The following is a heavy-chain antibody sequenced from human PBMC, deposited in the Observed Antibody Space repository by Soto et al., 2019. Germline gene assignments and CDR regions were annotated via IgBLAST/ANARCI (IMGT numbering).Heavy chain of an antibody. CDR3: AKEEWATNYFDY. J-gene: IGHJ4*02. Sequence: EVQLVESGGGLVQPGRSLRLSCAASGFTFDDYAMHWVRQAPGKGLEWVSGISWNSGSIGYADSVKGRFTISRDNANNSLYLQMNSLRAEDTALYYCAKEEWATNYFDYWGQGTLVTVSS. CDR1: GFTFDDYA. CDR2: ISWNSGSI. V-gene: IGHV3-9*01. D-gene: IGHD3-3*01.